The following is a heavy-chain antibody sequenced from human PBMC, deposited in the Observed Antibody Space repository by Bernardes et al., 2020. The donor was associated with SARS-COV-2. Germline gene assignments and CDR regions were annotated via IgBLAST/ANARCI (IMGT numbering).Heavy chain of an antibody. J-gene: IGHJ5*02. CDR3: ATRPPYYSSSWYWFDP. D-gene: IGHD6-13*01. CDR1: GYTLNALS. CDR2: FDPEDGET. V-gene: IGHV1-24*01. Sequence: ASWKGSCKVSGYTLNALSMHWVRQAPGKGLEWMGGFDPEDGETIYAQKFQGRVTMTEDTSTDTAYMELSSLRSEDTAVYYCATRPPYYSSSWYWFDPWGQGTLVTVSS.